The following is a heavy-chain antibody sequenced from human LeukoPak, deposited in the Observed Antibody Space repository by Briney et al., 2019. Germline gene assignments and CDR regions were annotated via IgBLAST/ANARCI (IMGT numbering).Heavy chain of an antibody. Sequence: SETLSLTCTVSGGSVSSGSYYWSWIRQPPGKGLEWIGNIYYSGSTNYNPSLKSRVTISVDTSKNQFSLKLTSVTAADTAVYYCARASAHRGIAVAGVYWYFDLWGRGTLVTVSS. CDR2: IYYSGST. D-gene: IGHD6-19*01. CDR1: GGSVSSGSYY. CDR3: ARASAHRGIAVAGVYWYFDL. V-gene: IGHV4-61*01. J-gene: IGHJ2*01.